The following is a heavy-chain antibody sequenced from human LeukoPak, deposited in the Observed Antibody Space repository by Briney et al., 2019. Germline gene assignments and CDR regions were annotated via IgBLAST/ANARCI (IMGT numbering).Heavy chain of an antibody. V-gene: IGHV3-30-3*01. J-gene: IGHJ4*02. CDR2: ISYDGSNK. D-gene: IGHD1-26*01. CDR3: ARASGSYSEAASIDY. CDR1: GFTFSSYA. Sequence: GGSLRLSCAASGFTFSSYAMHWVHQAPGKGLEWVAVISYDGSNKYYADSVKGRFTISRDNSKNTLYLQMNSLRAEDTAVYYCARASGSYSEAASIDYWGQGTLVTVSS.